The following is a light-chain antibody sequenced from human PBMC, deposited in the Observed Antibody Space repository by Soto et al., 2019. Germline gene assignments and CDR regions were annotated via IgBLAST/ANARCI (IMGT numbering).Light chain of an antibody. Sequence: DIQMTQSPSTLSASVGDRVTITCRASQSISSWLAWYQQKPGKAPKLLIYDASSLESGVPSRFSGSGSGTEFTLTISSLQHDDFATYYCQQYNSSPYFGQGTKLEIK. V-gene: IGKV1-5*01. J-gene: IGKJ2*01. CDR3: QQYNSSPY. CDR2: DAS. CDR1: QSISSW.